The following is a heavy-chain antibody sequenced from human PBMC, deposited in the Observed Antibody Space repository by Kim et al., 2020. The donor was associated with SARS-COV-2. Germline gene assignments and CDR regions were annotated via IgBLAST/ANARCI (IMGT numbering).Heavy chain of an antibody. D-gene: IGHD4-17*01. V-gene: IGHV1-8*01. CDR3: ARDDGDPLDDAFDI. CDR2: MNPNSGNT. CDR1: GYTFTSYD. J-gene: IGHJ3*02. Sequence: ASVKVSCKASGYTFTSYDINWVRQATGQGLEWMGWMNPNSGNTGYAQKFQGRVTMTRNTSISTAYMELSSLRSEDTAVYYCARDDGDPLDDAFDIWGQGTMVTVSS.